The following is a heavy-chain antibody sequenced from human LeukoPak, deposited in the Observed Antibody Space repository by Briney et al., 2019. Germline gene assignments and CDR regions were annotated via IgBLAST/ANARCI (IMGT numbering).Heavy chain of an antibody. D-gene: IGHD3-10*01. V-gene: IGHV4-59*11. CDR1: SRVIRRLL. J-gene: IGHJ3*01. Sequence: PETLCPPRGVWSRVIRRLLVMRPGQPPGKGLEWIGFIYYSGSTNYNPSLKSRVIMSVDTSKNQFSLKLTSVTAADTAVYYCAKEYYYKSLSYYTDASDVWG. CDR3: AKEYYYKSLSYYTDASDV. CDR2: IYYSGST.